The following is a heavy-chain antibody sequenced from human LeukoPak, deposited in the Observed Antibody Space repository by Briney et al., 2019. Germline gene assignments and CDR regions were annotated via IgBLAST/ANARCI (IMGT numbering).Heavy chain of an antibody. D-gene: IGHD3-3*01. J-gene: IGHJ3*02. CDR3: TRFTIVGVVDTFDI. CDR1: GFTFGDYA. CDR2: IRSKVYGGTT. V-gene: IGHV3-49*04. Sequence: GGSLRLSCTASGFTFGDYAMSWVRQAPGKGLEWVGFIRSKVYGGTTEYAASVKVRFTISRDDSKSIAYLQMTSLKTEDAGVYYCTRFTIVGVVDTFDIWGQGTMVTVSS.